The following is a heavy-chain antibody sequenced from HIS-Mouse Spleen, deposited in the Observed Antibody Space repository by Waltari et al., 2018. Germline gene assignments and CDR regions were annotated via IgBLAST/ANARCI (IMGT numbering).Heavy chain of an antibody. D-gene: IGHD3-10*01. CDR3: ARLPRLRGSGSNSRFYFDY. CDR2: IYYSGGP. Sequence: QLQLQESGPGLVKPSETLSLTCTVSGGSISSSSYYWGWIRQPPGKGLEWIGSIYYSGGPYSNPHLKSRVTISVDTSKNQFSLKLSSVTAADTAVYYCARLPRLRGSGSNSRFYFDYWGQGTLVTVSS. CDR1: GGSISSSSYY. V-gene: IGHV4-39*01. J-gene: IGHJ4*02.